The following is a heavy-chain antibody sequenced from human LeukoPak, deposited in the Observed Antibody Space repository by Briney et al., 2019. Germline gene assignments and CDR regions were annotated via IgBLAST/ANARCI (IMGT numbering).Heavy chain of an antibody. Sequence: PGGPLRLSCTASGFTFSSYWMTWVRQAPGKGLEWVANIEPAGSATYYVDSVKGRFTISRDNAKNLLYLQMNSLRAEDSAVYHCGRFGYVAAVDSWGQGALVTVSS. CDR1: GFTFSSYW. D-gene: IGHD2-15*01. V-gene: IGHV3-7*01. CDR2: IEPAGSAT. J-gene: IGHJ4*02. CDR3: GRFGYVAAVDS.